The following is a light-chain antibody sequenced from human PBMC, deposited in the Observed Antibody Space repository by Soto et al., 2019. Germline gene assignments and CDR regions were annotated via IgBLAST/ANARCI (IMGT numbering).Light chain of an antibody. CDR3: TSYTSTSTYV. CDR1: NIGSKS. J-gene: IGLJ1*01. CDR2: DDS. V-gene: IGLV3-21*02. Sequence: SYVLTQPPSVSVAPGQTARITCGGNNIGSKSVHWYQQKPGQAPVLVVYDDSDRPSGIPERFSGSTSGNAATLTISGLLAEDEADYYCTSYTSTSTYVFGTGTKLTVL.